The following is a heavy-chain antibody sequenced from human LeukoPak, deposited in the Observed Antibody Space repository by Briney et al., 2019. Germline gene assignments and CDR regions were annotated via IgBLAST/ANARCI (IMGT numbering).Heavy chain of an antibody. V-gene: IGHV1-2*02. CDR1: GYTFTGYY. CDR3: ARHRDFDSTGYYYPLCDY. D-gene: IGHD3-22*01. Sequence: ASVKVSCKASGYTFTGYYLHWVRQAPGQGLEWMGWINANHGGTNYAQQFQGRVTMTRDMSISTAYMELSRLRSDDAAVYYCARHRDFDSTGYYYPLCDYWGQGTLVTVSS. CDR2: INANHGGT. J-gene: IGHJ4*02.